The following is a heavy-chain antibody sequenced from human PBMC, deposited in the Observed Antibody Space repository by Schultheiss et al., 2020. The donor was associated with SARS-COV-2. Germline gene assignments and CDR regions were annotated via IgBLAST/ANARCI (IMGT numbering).Heavy chain of an antibody. CDR1: GGSISSGSYY. Sequence: SQTLSLTCTVSGGSISSGSYYWSWIRQPAGKGLEWMGYIYHSGSIYYNPSLKSRVTISVDTSKNQFSLKLSSVTAADTAVYYCARGQPFDYWGQGTLVTVSS. CDR3: ARGQPFDY. J-gene: IGHJ4*02. CDR2: IYHSGSI. V-gene: IGHV4-61*10. D-gene: IGHD1-1*01.